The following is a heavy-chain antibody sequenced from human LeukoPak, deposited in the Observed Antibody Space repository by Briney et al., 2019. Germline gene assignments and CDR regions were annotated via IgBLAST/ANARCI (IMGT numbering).Heavy chain of an antibody. CDR1: CFTLVNYA. CDR2: IRPNSERT. Sequence: PGGSLRLSCAASCFTLVNYAISWIRQAPGKGLEWVSAIRPNSERTYYADSVRGRFTVSRDNSKDTVYLQIMNLRAEDTAFYFRAREQSGTRGWYTDAYWGQGTLVTVSS. D-gene: IGHD2-8*01. V-gene: IGHV3-23*01. CDR3: AREQSGTRGWYTDAY. J-gene: IGHJ4*02.